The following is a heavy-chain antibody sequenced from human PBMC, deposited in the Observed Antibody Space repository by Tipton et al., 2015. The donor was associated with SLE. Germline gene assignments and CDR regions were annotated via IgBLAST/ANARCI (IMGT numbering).Heavy chain of an antibody. CDR1: GLSMTTRPW. V-gene: IGHV4-4*01. J-gene: IGHJ4*02. D-gene: IGHD4-17*01. CDR3: ASLRFYGDYDLGR. CDR2: VHHTGGN. Sequence: TLSLTCSVAGLSMTTRPWWTWVRQPPGKGLEWVGEVHHTGGNNYNPSLRSRVTISMDTSKSQFSLTLKSVTAADTAVYFCASLRFYGDYDLGRWGQGALVTVAA.